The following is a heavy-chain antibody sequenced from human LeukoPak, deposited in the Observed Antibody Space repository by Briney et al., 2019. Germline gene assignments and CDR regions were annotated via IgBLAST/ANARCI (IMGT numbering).Heavy chain of an antibody. D-gene: IGHD3-10*01. CDR1: GFTFSSYG. J-gene: IGHJ4*02. CDR3: AKESGRFGDLTDY. Sequence: PGGSLRLSCAASGFTFSSYGMHWVRQAPGKGLEWVAVISYDGSNKYYADSVKGRFTISRDNSKNTLYLQMNSLRAEDTAVYYCAKESGRFGDLTDYWGQGTLVTVSS. CDR2: ISYDGSNK. V-gene: IGHV3-30*18.